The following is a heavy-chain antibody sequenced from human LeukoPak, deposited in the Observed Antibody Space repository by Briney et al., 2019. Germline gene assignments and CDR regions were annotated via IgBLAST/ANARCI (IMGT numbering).Heavy chain of an antibody. CDR2: INHLGST. Sequence: SETLSLTCAVYGGSFSGYYWSWIRQSPGKGLGWIGDINHLGSTNNSPSLKSRVTISVDTSKNQFSLRLSSAAAADTVVYYCARPMVRGAPQKYWHFDLWGRGTLVTVSS. V-gene: IGHV4-34*01. J-gene: IGHJ2*01. CDR3: ARPMVRGAPQKYWHFDL. D-gene: IGHD3-10*01. CDR1: GGSFSGYY.